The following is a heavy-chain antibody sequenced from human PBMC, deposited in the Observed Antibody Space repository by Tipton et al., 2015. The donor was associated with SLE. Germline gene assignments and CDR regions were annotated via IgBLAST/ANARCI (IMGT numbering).Heavy chain of an antibody. CDR2: IFARGST. V-gene: IGHV4-61*02. Sequence: TLSLTCTVSGGSVSSGNYYWSWIRQPAGKGLEWIGRIFARGSTNYNPSLNSRVTISVDTSKNQFSLKLSSVTAADTAVYYCARLEDPFGIFGVPKGWFDPWGQGTLVTVSS. CDR1: GGSVSSGNYY. D-gene: IGHD3-3*02. J-gene: IGHJ5*02. CDR3: ARLEDPFGIFGVPKGWFDP.